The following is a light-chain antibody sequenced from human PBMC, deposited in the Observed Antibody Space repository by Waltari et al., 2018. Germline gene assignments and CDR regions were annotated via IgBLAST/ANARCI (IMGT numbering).Light chain of an antibody. V-gene: IGKV4-1*01. CDR3: QQYLYSLPEYS. CDR1: PSLLKGSTNKNN. Sequence: DAVMTQSPDSLAVSLGERATLNCKSSPSLLKGSTNKNNLDCYQQKPRQPPKLIIYWAATREFGVPDRFSGSGSETDFTLTISDLQAEDVAVYYCQQYLYSLPEYSFGQGTKVEI. CDR2: WAA. J-gene: IGKJ2*01.